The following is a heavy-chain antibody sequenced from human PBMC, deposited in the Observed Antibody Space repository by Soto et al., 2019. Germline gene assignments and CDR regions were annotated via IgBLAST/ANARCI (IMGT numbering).Heavy chain of an antibody. CDR3: TLTREIVVVVAAVFDY. CDR2: IIPIFGTA. D-gene: IGHD2-15*01. J-gene: IGHJ4*02. Sequence: QVQLVQSGAEVKKPGSSVKVSCKASGGTFSSYAISWVRQAPGQGLEWMGGIIPIFGTANYAQKFQGRVTITADESTSTAYMELSSLRSEETAVYYCTLTREIVVVVAAVFDYWGQGTLVTVSS. CDR1: GGTFSSYA. V-gene: IGHV1-69*01.